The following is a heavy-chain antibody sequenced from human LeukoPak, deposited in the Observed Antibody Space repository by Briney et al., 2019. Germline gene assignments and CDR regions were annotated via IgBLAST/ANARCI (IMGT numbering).Heavy chain of an antibody. CDR1: GGSVSSGNYY. J-gene: IGHJ4*02. Sequence: SETLSLTCTVSGGSVSSGNYYWSWIRQPPGKGLEWIGTIYYSGTTYYNPSLTSRVTISVDTSKNQFSLELSSVTAADTAVFYCASWFGRSAYFDYWGQGALVTVSS. CDR2: IYYSGTT. D-gene: IGHD3-3*01. V-gene: IGHV4-39*01. CDR3: ASWFGRSAYFDY.